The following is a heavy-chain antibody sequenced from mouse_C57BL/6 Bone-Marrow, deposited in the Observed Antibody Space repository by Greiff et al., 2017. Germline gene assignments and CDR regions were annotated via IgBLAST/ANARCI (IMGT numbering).Heavy chain of an antibody. CDR2: INSDGSST. V-gene: IGHV5-16*01. Sequence: EVKVVESEGGLVQPGSSMKLSCTASGFTFSDYYMAWVRQVPEKGLEWVANINSDGSSTYYLDSLKSRFIISRDNAKNILYLQMSSLKSEDTATYYCAREGVLRARDYWGQGTTLTVSS. CDR1: GFTFSDYY. J-gene: IGHJ2*01. CDR3: AREGVLRARDY. D-gene: IGHD1-1*01.